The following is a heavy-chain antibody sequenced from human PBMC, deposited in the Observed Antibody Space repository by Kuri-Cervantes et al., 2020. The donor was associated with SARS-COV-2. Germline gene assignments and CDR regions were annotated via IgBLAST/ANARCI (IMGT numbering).Heavy chain of an antibody. D-gene: IGHD6-13*01. V-gene: IGHV3-21*01. CDR2: ISSSSYI. CDR1: GFTFSSYS. Sequence: GGSLRLSCAASGFTFSSYSMNWVRQAPGKGLEWVSSISSSSYIYYADSVKGRFTISRDNAKNSLHLQMNSLRAEDTAVYYCARDAVAAAGSEWFDPWGQGTLVTVSS. J-gene: IGHJ5*02. CDR3: ARDAVAAAGSEWFDP.